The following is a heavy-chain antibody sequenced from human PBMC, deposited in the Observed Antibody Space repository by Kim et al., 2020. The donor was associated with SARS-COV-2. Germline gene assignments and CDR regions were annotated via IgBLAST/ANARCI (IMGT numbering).Heavy chain of an antibody. CDR2: IIPIFGTA. Sequence: SVKVSCKASGGTFSSYAISWVRQAPGQGLEWMGGIIPIFGTANYAQKFQGRVTITADESTSTAYMELSSLRSEDTAVYYCARLSRIIELSNPYLSDQWFGGMDVWGQGTTVTVSS. V-gene: IGHV1-69*13. CDR1: GGTFSSYA. D-gene: IGHD3-10*01. J-gene: IGHJ6*02. CDR3: ARLSRIIELSNPYLSDQWFGGMDV.